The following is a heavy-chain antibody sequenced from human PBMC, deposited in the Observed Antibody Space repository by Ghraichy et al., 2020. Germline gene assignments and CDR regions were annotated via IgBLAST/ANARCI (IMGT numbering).Heavy chain of an antibody. Sequence: GSLRLSCTVSGGSISSYYWSWIRQPPGKGLEWIGYIYYSGSTNYNPSLKSRVTISVDTSKNQFSLKLSSVTAADMAVYYCARDMVRGVIFDAFDIWGQGTMVTVSS. D-gene: IGHD3-10*01. CDR2: IYYSGST. J-gene: IGHJ3*02. CDR1: GGSISSYY. CDR3: ARDMVRGVIFDAFDI. V-gene: IGHV4-59*01.